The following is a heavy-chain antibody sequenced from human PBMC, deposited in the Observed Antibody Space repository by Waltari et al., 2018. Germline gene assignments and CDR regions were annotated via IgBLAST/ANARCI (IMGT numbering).Heavy chain of an antibody. Sequence: QVQLQESGPGLVKPSDTLSLTCTVSGGSISSYYWSWIRQPPGKGLEWIGYIYYSGSTNYNPSLKSRVTISVDTSKNQFSLKLSSVTAADTAVYYCARDSMTYYYYMDVWGKGTTVTVSS. CDR1: GGSISSYY. V-gene: IGHV4-59*01. J-gene: IGHJ6*03. CDR3: ARDSMTYYYYMDV. CDR2: IYYSGST.